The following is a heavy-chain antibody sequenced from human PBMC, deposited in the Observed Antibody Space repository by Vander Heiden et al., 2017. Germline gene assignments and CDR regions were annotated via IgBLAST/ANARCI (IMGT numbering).Heavy chain of an antibody. J-gene: IGHJ4*02. CDR1: GGSISSSSYY. V-gene: IGHV4-39*01. CDR3: ARHGCSCGSCYPIDY. CDR2: IYYSGST. Sequence: QLQLQESGPGLVKPSETLSLTCTVSGGSISSSSYYWGWIRQPPGKGLEWIGSIYYSGSTYYNPSLKSRVTISVDTSKNQFSLKLSSVTAADTAVYYCARHGCSCGSCYPIDYWGQGTLVTVSS. D-gene: IGHD2-15*01.